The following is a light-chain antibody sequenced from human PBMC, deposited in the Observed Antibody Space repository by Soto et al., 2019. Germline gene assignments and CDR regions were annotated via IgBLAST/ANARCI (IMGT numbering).Light chain of an antibody. J-gene: IGLJ3*02. CDR1: SSNIGSNT. CDR3: AAWDDSLNGLV. V-gene: IGLV1-44*01. CDR2: SNN. Sequence: QSVLTQPPSASGTPGQRVTISCSGSSSNIGSNTVNWYQQLPGTAPKLLIYSNNPRPSGVPDRFSGSKSGTSASLAISGLQSEDEADYYCAAWDDSLNGLVFGGGTKLTV.